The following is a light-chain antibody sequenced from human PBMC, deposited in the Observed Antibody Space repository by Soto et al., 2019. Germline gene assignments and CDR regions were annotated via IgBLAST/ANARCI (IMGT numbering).Light chain of an antibody. CDR2: DGN. Sequence: QSALTQPASVSGSPGQSLTISCTGTSSDVGSYKHVSWYQQHPGKAPKLMIYDGNKRPSGVSNRFSGSKSGNTASLTISGLQAEDDADYDCTSYASSSPYVFGTGTNVTVL. CDR1: SSDVGSYKH. CDR3: TSYASSSPYV. J-gene: IGLJ1*01. V-gene: IGLV2-23*01.